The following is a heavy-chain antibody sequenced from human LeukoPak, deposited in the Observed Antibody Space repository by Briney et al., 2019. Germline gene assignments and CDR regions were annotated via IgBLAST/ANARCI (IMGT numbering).Heavy chain of an antibody. CDR1: GGTFSSYA. V-gene: IGHV1-18*01. Sequence: GASVKVSCKASGGTFSSYAINWVRQAPGQGLEWMGWISAYTGNTNYAQKLQGRVTMTTDTSTSTAYMELTNLRSDDTAVYYCARLGSGMTNIDYWGQGTLVTVSS. CDR2: ISAYTGNT. D-gene: IGHD3-10*01. J-gene: IGHJ4*02. CDR3: ARLGSGMTNIDY.